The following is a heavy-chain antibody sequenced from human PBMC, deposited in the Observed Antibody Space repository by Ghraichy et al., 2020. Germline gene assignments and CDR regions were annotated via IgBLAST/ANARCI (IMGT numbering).Heavy chain of an antibody. CDR2: IRYDGSNK. V-gene: IGHV3-30*02. D-gene: IGHD1-26*01. J-gene: IGHJ3*02. CDR3: AKDGQSPWELPDNDAFDI. CDR1: GFTFSSYG. Sequence: GGSLRLSCAASGFTFSSYGMHWVRQAPGKGLEWVAFIRYDGSNKYYADSVKGRFTISRDNSKNTLYLQMNSLRAEDTAVYYCAKDGQSPWELPDNDAFDIWGQVTMVTVSS.